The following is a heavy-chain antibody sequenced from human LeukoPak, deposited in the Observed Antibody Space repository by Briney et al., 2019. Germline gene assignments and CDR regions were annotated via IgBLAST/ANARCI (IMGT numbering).Heavy chain of an antibody. Sequence: SETLSLTCTVSGGSISSYYWSWIRQPPGKGLEWIGYIYYSGSTNYNPSLKSRVTISVDTSKNQFSLKLSSVTAADTAVYYCARVPSNDGYFDAYYFDYWGQGTLVTVSS. CDR3: ARVPSNDGYFDAYYFDY. CDR2: IYYSGST. J-gene: IGHJ4*02. V-gene: IGHV4-59*01. D-gene: IGHD3-9*01. CDR1: GGSISSYY.